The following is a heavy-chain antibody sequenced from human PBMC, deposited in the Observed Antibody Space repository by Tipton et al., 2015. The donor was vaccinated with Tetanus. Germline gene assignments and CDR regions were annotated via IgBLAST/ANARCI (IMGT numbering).Heavy chain of an antibody. D-gene: IGHD3-10*01. CDR2: VSGAGGSK. CDR1: GFTFNDFA. CDR3: ARAVRGRDVFDV. V-gene: IGHV3-9*01. Sequence: SLRLSCVGSGFTFNDFAIHWVRQVSGKGLEWVSAVSGAGGSKVYADSVKGRFTISRDNANNSLYLQISSLRPEDTALYYCARAVRGRDVFDVWGQGTVVTVSS. J-gene: IGHJ3*01.